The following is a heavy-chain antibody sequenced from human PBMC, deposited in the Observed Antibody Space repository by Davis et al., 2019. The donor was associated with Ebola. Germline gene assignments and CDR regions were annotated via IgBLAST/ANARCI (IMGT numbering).Heavy chain of an antibody. CDR2: ISYDGSNK. CDR1: GFAFSSYS. D-gene: IGHD6-13*01. Sequence: LSLTCAASGFAFSSYSMNWVRQAPGKGLEWVAVISYDGSNKYYADSVKGRFTISRDNSKNTLYLQMNSLRAEDTAVYYCARGLGAASWGQGTLVTVSS. J-gene: IGHJ4*02. V-gene: IGHV3-30*03. CDR3: ARGLGAAS.